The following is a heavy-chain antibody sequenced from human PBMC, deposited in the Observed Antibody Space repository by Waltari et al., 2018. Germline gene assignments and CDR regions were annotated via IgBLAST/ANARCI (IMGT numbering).Heavy chain of an antibody. CDR2: INEDESVK. V-gene: IGHV3-7*01. Sequence: EVQLVESGGGLVQPGGSLRLSCAASGFTFSRSWMSWVRQAPGKGLEWVANINEDESVKYYVDSVKGRFTISRDNAKNSLYLQMNSLRVEDTAVYFCAHDYGDSGRTYWGQGTLVTVSS. D-gene: IGHD4-17*01. J-gene: IGHJ4*02. CDR1: GFTFSRSW. CDR3: AHDYGDSGRTY.